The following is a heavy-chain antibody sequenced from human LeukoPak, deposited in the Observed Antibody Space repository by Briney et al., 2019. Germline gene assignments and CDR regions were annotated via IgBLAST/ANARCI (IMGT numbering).Heavy chain of an antibody. CDR2: IFYSGST. CDR1: GGSISSYY. D-gene: IGHD5-24*01. V-gene: IGHV4-59*01. Sequence: SETLSLTCTVSGGSISSYYWSWIRQPPGKGLEWIGYIFYSGSTNYNPSLKSRVTISLDTSKNQFSLRLSSVTAADTAVYYCASHLRDGYNRYWGQGTLVTVSS. J-gene: IGHJ4*02. CDR3: ASHLRDGYNRY.